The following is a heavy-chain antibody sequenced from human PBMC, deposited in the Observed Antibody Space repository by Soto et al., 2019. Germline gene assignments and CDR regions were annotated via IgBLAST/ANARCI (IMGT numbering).Heavy chain of an antibody. CDR2: ISSDGSNK. Sequence: QVQLVESGGGVVQPGRSLRLSCAASGFTFSSFSMHWVRHAPGKGLGWVAVISSDGSNKYYADSVQGRFSISSTMSKHTLYLHMIGARREDMALDYRAREGPGLLESWGHGSLISVFS. CDR3: AREGPGLLES. V-gene: IGHV3-30-3*01. D-gene: IGHD5-12*01. CDR1: GFTFSSFS. J-gene: IGHJ5*01.